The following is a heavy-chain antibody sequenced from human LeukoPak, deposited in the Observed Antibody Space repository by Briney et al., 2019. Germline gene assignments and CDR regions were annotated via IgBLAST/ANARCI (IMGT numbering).Heavy chain of an antibody. CDR2: MSESGDKT. CDR1: GFPFSNYS. Sequence: GGSLRLSCLVAGFPFSNYSMDWVRQAPGKGLEWISSMSESGDKTDYADTVRGRFTISRDNSQNTLYLQMNSLRVEDTALYYCAKQWVDCWGQGTLVTVSS. V-gene: IGHV3-23*01. CDR3: AKQWVDC. D-gene: IGHD1-26*01. J-gene: IGHJ4*02.